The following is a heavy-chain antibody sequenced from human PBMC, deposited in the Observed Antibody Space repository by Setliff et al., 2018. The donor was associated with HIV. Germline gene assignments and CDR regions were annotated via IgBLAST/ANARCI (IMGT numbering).Heavy chain of an antibody. V-gene: IGHV3-48*01. CDR1: GFSLGDFM. Sequence: GGSLRLSCTASGFSLGDFMLTWVRQAPGKGLQWVSDSSPTSSSKLYAESVKGRFTIFRDNAKNSLYLQMNSLRVEDTAVYYCARVDFWSGHAFYMDVWGKGTTVTVSS. CDR3: ARVDFWSGHAFYMDV. D-gene: IGHD3-3*01. J-gene: IGHJ6*03. CDR2: SSPTSSSK.